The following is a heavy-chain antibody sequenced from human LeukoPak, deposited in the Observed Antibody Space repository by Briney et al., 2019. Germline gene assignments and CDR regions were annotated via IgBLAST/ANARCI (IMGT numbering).Heavy chain of an antibody. CDR2: ISSNSRYI. Sequence: GGSLRLSCAASGFTFSTYSMSWVRQAPGKGLEWVSSISSNSRYIYYADSMRGRFTISRDNAKNSLYLQMNSLRAEDTAVYYCASGEYDRSGYDCDYWGQGTLVTVSS. J-gene: IGHJ4*02. CDR3: ASGEYDRSGYDCDY. D-gene: IGHD3-22*01. CDR1: GFTFSTYS. V-gene: IGHV3-21*06.